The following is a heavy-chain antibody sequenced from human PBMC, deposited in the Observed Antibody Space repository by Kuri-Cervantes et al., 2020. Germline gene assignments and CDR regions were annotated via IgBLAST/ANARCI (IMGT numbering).Heavy chain of an antibody. CDR1: GFTVSSNY. Sequence: LSLTCAASGFTVSSNYMSWVRQAPGKGLEWVSVIYSGGSTYYADSVKGRFTISRDNSKNTLYLQMNSLRAEDTAVYYCARGYSQGGYWGQGTLVTVSS. J-gene: IGHJ4*02. D-gene: IGHD1-1*01. V-gene: IGHV3-53*01. CDR3: ARGYSQGGY. CDR2: IYSGGST.